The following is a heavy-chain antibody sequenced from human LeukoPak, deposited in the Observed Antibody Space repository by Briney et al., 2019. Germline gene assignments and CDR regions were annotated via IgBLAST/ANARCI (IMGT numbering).Heavy chain of an antibody. V-gene: IGHV3-30*03. CDR3: AREGAVGATTYFDY. CDR2: ISYDGSNK. Sequence: GGSLSLSCAASGFTLSSYGMHWVPQAPGKGLEWVAVISYDGSNKYYADSVKGRFTISRDNAKNSLYLQMNSLRAEDTAVYYCAREGAVGATTYFDYWGQGTLVTVSS. J-gene: IGHJ4*02. D-gene: IGHD1-26*01. CDR1: GFTLSSYG.